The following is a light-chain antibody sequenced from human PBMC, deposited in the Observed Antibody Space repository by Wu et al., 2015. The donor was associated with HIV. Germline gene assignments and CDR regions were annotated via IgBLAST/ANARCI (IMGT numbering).Light chain of an antibody. Sequence: EIVLTQSPGTLSVSPGERATLSCRASQSVNSNLAWYQQIPGQAPRLLIYDASTRATGIPARFSGSGSGTEFTLTISSIQSEDFAVYYCQQFNDWPTWTFGQGTKVEIK. CDR1: QSVNSN. CDR2: DAS. J-gene: IGKJ1*01. CDR3: QQFNDWPTWT. V-gene: IGKV3-15*01.